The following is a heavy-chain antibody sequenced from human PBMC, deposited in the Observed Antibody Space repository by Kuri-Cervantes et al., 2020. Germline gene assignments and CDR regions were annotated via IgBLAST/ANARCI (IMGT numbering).Heavy chain of an antibody. V-gene: IGHV4-34*01. CDR3: ARATVAFDY. CDR1: GGSFSGYY. D-gene: IGHD4-23*01. CDR2: INHSGST. Sequence: SQTLSLTCAVYGGSFSGYYWSWIRQPPGKGLEWIGEINHSGSTNYNPSLKSRVTISVDTSKNQFSLKLSSVTAADTAVYYCARATVAFDYWGQGTLVTVSS. J-gene: IGHJ4*02.